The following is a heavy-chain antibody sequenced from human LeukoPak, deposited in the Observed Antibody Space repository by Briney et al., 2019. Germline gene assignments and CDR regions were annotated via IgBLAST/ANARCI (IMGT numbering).Heavy chain of an antibody. CDR1: GFTFSSYA. D-gene: IGHD2-2*01. CDR3: AKESNRYCSNTSCSFSDY. V-gene: IGHV3-23*01. Sequence: GGSLRLSCAASGFTFSSYAMSWVRQAPGKGLEWVSAISGSGGSTYYADSVKGRFTISRDNSKNTLYLQMNSLRAEDTAVYYCAKESNRYCSNTSCSFSDYWGQGTLVTVSS. CDR2: ISGSGGST. J-gene: IGHJ4*02.